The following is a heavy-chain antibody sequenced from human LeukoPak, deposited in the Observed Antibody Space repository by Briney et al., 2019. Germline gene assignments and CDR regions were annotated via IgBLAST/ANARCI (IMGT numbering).Heavy chain of an antibody. CDR3: ARVPGNFGGMIQWGPKDRTKKYYFDS. CDR1: GAPISNSDYS. Sequence: PSETLSLTCTVSGAPISNSDYSWGWIRQSPEKGLEWIGNIFHSGTTSYHPSLKSRVSVSVDTSKNQFSLRLYSVTAADTAVYYCARVPGNFGGMIQWGPKDRTKKYYFDSWGHGTLVTVSS. V-gene: IGHV4-39*02. J-gene: IGHJ4*01. D-gene: IGHD2-21*01. CDR2: IFHSGTT.